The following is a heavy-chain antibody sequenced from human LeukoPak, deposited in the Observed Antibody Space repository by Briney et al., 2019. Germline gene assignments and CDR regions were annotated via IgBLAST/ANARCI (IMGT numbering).Heavy chain of an antibody. J-gene: IGHJ4*02. CDR2: IYSGGST. V-gene: IGHV3-53*01. CDR3: ARVTAGTYYKGLGSFDS. Sequence: GGSLRLSCAASGFTVSSNYMSWVRQAPGKGLEWVSVIYSGGSTYYADSVKGRFTISRDNAKSSLYLQMNSLRAEDTAVYYCARVTAGTYYKGLGSFDSWGQGAQVTVSS. D-gene: IGHD1-26*01. CDR1: GFTVSSNY.